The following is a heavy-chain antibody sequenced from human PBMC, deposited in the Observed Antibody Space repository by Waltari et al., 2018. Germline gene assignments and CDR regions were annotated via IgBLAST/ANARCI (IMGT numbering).Heavy chain of an antibody. CDR1: GFTFNTYW. J-gene: IGHJ4*02. D-gene: IGHD3-3*02. CDR2: NNRDGGST. V-gene: IGHV3-74*01. Sequence: EVQLVESGGGLVQPGGSLRLSCAASGFTFNTYWMDWVRHGPGKGLMGVARNNRDGGSTSYADSVKGRFSISRDNAKNTLYLQMNSLRAEDTAVYYCARGISVYDWGQGTRVTVSS. CDR3: ARGISVYD.